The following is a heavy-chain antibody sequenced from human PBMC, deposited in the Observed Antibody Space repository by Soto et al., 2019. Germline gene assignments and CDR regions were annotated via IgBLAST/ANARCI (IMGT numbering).Heavy chain of an antibody. V-gene: IGHV3-48*02. J-gene: IGHJ6*02. CDR1: GFTFSSFG. CDR3: AKDQNPSGGTYSYYYYGVDV. CDR2: ISSSGGPI. D-gene: IGHD1-26*01. Sequence: EMNLVESGGDLVGPGGSLRLSCAGSGFTFSSFGMNWVRQAPGKGLEWVSSISSSGGPIYYADSVKGRFTISRDNVKDSLSLQMTSLRDEDTAVYYCAKDQNPSGGTYSYYYYGVDVWGQGTTVTVSS.